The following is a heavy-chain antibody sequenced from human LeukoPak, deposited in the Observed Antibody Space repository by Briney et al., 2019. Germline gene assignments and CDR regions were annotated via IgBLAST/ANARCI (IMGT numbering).Heavy chain of an antibody. CDR3: ARDGASCGNLPIDY. CDR2: IYYSGST. Sequence: SETLSLPCTVSGGPIRSRSYYWGWIRQPPGKGLEGIGSIYYSGSTYYNPSLKSRVTISVDTSKNQFSLKLSSVTAADTAVYYCARDGASCGNLPIDYWGQGTLVTVSS. D-gene: IGHD4-23*01. V-gene: IGHV4-39*07. CDR1: GGPIRSRSYY. J-gene: IGHJ4*02.